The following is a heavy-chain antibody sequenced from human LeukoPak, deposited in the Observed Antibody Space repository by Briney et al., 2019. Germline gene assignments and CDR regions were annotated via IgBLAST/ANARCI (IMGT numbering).Heavy chain of an antibody. CDR1: GYTFTSYY. CDR2: INPRGGST. V-gene: IGHV1-46*01. Sequence: ASVKVSCKASGYTFTSYYMHWVRQAPGQGLEWMGIINPRGGSTSYAQKFQGRVTMTRDTSTSTVYMELSSLRSEDTAVYYCARILSAYGDSDYWGQGTLVTVSS. J-gene: IGHJ4*02. D-gene: IGHD4-17*01. CDR3: ARILSAYGDSDY.